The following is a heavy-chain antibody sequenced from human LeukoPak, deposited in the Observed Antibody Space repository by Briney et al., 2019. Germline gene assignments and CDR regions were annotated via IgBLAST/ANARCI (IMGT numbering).Heavy chain of an antibody. V-gene: IGHV3-33*01. CDR3: ARDRWFGELSPSYDY. CDR2: IWYDGSNK. D-gene: IGHD3-10*01. Sequence: GGSLRLSCAASGFTFSSYGMHWVRQAPGKGLEWVAVIWYDGSNKYYADSVKGRFTISRDNSKNTLYLQMNCLRAEDTAVYYCARDRWFGELSPSYDYWGQGTLATVSS. J-gene: IGHJ4*02. CDR1: GFTFSSYG.